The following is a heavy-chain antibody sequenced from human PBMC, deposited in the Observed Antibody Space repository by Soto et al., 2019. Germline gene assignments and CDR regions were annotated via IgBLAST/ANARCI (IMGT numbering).Heavy chain of an antibody. CDR2: FDPSGVAT. CDR3: ARVSRGAFDI. Sequence: ASVKVSCKASGYTFTSYFIHWVRQAPGQGLEWMGVFDPSGVATNSAQKFQGRLTMTRDTSTSTVYIDLTSLGSDDTALYYCARVSRGAFDIWGQGTLVTVSS. V-gene: IGHV1-46*01. J-gene: IGHJ3*02. CDR1: GYTFTSYF.